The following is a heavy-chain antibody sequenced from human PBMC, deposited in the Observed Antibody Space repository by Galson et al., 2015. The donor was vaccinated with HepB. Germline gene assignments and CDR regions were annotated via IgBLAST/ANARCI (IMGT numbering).Heavy chain of an antibody. Sequence: SLRLSCAASGFTFSSYAMNWVRQAPGKGLEWVAAVSGSAAGTEYGITTDYADSVKGGFTISRDNSKNTLYLQMNSLRAEYTAVYYLAKVGPSCSSTRCSDYYFDYWGQGTLVTVSS. J-gene: IGHJ4*02. CDR1: GFTFSSYA. CDR3: AKVGPSCSSTRCSDYYFDY. CDR2: VSGSAAGTEYGITT. D-gene: IGHD2-2*01. V-gene: IGHV3-23*01.